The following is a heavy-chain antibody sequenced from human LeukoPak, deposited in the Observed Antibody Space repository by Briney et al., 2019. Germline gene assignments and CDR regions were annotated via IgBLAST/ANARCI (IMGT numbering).Heavy chain of an antibody. Sequence: ASVKVSCKASGGTFSSYAISWVRQAPGQGLEWMGGIIPIFGTANYAQKFQGRVTITADESTSTAYMELSSLRSEDTAVYYCARTDSSGYSYFDYWGQGTLVTVSS. CDR3: ARTDSSGYSYFDY. CDR1: GGTFSSYA. V-gene: IGHV1-69*13. CDR2: IIPIFGTA. D-gene: IGHD3-22*01. J-gene: IGHJ4*02.